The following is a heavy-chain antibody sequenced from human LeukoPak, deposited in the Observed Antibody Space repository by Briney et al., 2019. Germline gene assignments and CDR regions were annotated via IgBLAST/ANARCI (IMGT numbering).Heavy chain of an antibody. V-gene: IGHV4-4*02. J-gene: IGHJ4*02. D-gene: IGHD4-11*01. CDR2: IYHSGST. Sequence: SETLSLTCAVSGGSISSSNWWSWVRQPPGKGLGWIGEIYHSGSTNYNPSLKSRVTISVDTSKNQFSLKLSSVTAADTAVYYCARAGMTTAYLDYWGQGTLVTVSS. CDR3: ARAGMTTAYLDY. CDR1: GGSISSSNW.